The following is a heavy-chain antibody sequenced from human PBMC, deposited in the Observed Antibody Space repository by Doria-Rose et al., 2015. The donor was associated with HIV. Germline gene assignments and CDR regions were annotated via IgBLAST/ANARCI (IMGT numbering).Heavy chain of an antibody. Sequence: QVTLKESGPVLVKPTEALTLTCTVSGVSLSSPGMGVSWIRQPPGKALERLANIFSDDDRSYKTSLKSRLTISRGSSKSQVVLTMTDMDPVDTATYYCARIKSSRWYHKYSFDFWGQGTLVIVSA. CDR2: IFSDDDR. J-gene: IGHJ4*02. V-gene: IGHV2-26*01. CDR1: GVSLSSPGMG. CDR3: ARIKSSRWYHKYSFDF. D-gene: IGHD6-13*01.